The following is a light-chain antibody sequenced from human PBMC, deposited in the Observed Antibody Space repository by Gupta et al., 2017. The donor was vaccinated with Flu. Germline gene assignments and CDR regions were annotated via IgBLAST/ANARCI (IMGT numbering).Light chain of an antibody. CDR3: EARDDSRSGLL. V-gene: IGLV1-44*01. Sequence: RVTIFCSGSSSNIGSNFVSWYQHLPGPAPKLLIYSHNKRPSGVPDRFSASKSGTSASLTITGLQAEDEADYYCEARDDSRSGLLFGGGTKLTVL. CDR2: SHN. J-gene: IGLJ2*01. CDR1: SSNIGSNF.